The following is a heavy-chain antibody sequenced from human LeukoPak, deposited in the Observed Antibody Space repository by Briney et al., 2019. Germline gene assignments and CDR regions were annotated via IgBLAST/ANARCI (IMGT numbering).Heavy chain of an antibody. D-gene: IGHD5-18*01. CDR3: AREKRPRLQIWTHQEKEAYYYGMDV. CDR2: IIPIFGTA. Sequence: AVTVSCKGSGGAFSSYAISWVRQAPAQGLEWMGGIIPIFGTAHYEQKIQGRVTITADESTSTAYMELSSMRSEDTAVYYCAREKRPRLQIWTHQEKEAYYYGMDVWGQGTTVTVSS. CDR1: GGAFSSYA. J-gene: IGHJ6*02. V-gene: IGHV1-69*13.